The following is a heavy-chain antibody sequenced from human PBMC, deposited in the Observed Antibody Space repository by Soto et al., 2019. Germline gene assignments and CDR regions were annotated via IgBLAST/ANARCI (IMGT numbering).Heavy chain of an antibody. J-gene: IGHJ5*02. V-gene: IGHV4-39*02. D-gene: IGHD3-10*01. CDR2: LYYTGRT. CDR1: GGSISSGTYY. Sequence: NPSETLSLTXTVSGGSISSGTYYWGWIRQPPGKGLEWIGSLYYTGRTYYSPSLKSRVTISVDTSKNHFSLNLTSVTAADTAVYYCARRLARGVIGWFDPWGQGTLVTVSS. CDR3: ARRLARGVIGWFDP.